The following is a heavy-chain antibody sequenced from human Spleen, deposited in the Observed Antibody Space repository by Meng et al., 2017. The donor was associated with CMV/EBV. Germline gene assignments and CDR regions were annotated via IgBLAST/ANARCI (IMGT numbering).Heavy chain of an antibody. Sequence: ASVNVSCKASGYTFTSHYMHWVRQAPGQGLEWMGVINPTFGSTTYAQKFQGRVTMTRDTSTSTVYMELSSLRFEDTAVYYCARRYSSSWYSYGMDVWGQGTTVTVSS. CDR1: GYTFTSHY. D-gene: IGHD6-13*01. CDR3: ARRYSSSWYSYGMDV. J-gene: IGHJ6*02. CDR2: INPTFGST. V-gene: IGHV1-46*01.